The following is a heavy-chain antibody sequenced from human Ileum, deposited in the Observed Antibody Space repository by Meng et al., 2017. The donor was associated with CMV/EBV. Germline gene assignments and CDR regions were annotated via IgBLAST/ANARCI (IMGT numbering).Heavy chain of an antibody. Sequence: SGYTFTMYAITWVRQAPGQGLEWMGWISGYNGDTNYAQNLQGRVTMTTDTSTSTAYMELRSLTSDDTAVYYCARDLTTPYYYYGMEVWGQGTTVTVSS. D-gene: IGHD2-15*01. V-gene: IGHV1-18*01. J-gene: IGHJ6*02. CDR2: ISGYNGDT. CDR1: GYTFTMYA. CDR3: ARDLTTPYYYYGMEV.